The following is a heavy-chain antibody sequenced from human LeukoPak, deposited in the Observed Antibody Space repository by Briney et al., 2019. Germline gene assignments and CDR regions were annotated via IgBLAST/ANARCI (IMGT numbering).Heavy chain of an antibody. D-gene: IGHD5-18*01. CDR3: ARCGYSYGPGNYYGMDV. Sequence: SVKVSCKASGGTFSSYAISWVRQAPGQGLEWMGGIIPIFGTANYAQKSQGRVTITADESTSTAYMELSSLRSEDTAVYYCARCGYSYGPGNYYGMDVWGQGTTVTVSS. J-gene: IGHJ6*02. CDR1: GGTFSSYA. V-gene: IGHV1-69*13. CDR2: IIPIFGTA.